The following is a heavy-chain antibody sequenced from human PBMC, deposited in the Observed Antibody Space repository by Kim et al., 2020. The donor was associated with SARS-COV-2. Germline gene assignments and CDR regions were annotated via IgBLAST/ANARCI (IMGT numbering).Heavy chain of an antibody. J-gene: IGHJ6*02. Sequence: SETLSLTCTVSGGSISSSSYYWGWIRQPPGKGLEWIGSIYYSGSTYYNPSLKSRVTISVDTSKNQFSLKLSSVTAADTAVYYCATRHPIYYYYGMDVWGQGTTVTVSS. V-gene: IGHV4-39*01. CDR2: IYYSGST. CDR1: GGSISSSSYY. CDR3: ATRHPIYYYYGMDV.